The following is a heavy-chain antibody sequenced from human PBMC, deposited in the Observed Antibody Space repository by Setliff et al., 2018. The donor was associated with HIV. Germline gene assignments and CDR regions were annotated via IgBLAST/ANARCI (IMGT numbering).Heavy chain of an antibody. CDR3: ARASSVADHFDY. CDR1: GSTLSEVA. CDR2: FDPADGEK. J-gene: IGHJ4*02. Sequence: ASVKVSCKVSGSTLSEVALHWVRQAPGKGLEWMGGFDPADGEKIYAQKFQGRVSMTEDTSTDTAYMELSSLTSEDTAVYYCARASSVADHFDYWGQGTLVTVSS. V-gene: IGHV1-24*01. D-gene: IGHD6-19*01.